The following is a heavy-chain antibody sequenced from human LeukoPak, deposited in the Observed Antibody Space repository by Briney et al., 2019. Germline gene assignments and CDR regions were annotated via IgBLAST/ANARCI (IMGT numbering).Heavy chain of an antibody. CDR2: ISTSGNTI. Sequence: GGSLRLSCAASGFTFSDYYMNWIRQAPGEGVEGISFISTSGNTIYYADSVKGRFTLSRDSAKDSLYLQMNSLRADDTAMYYCAREVAAAAKLDYWGQGTLVTVSS. J-gene: IGHJ4*02. D-gene: IGHD6-13*01. CDR1: GFTFSDYY. CDR3: AREVAAAAKLDY. V-gene: IGHV3-11*01.